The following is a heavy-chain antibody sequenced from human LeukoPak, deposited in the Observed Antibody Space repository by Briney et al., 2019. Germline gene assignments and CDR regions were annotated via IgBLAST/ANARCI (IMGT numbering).Heavy chain of an antibody. V-gene: IGHV4-61*01. CDR1: GGSISSSSYY. J-gene: IGHJ4*02. D-gene: IGHD2-21*01. CDR2: IYYSGST. CDR3: ARARRGEGGGDFDY. Sequence: SETLSLTCTVSGGSISSSSYYWSWIRQPPGKGLEWIGYIYYSGSTNYNPSLKSRVTISVDTSKNQFSLKLSSVTAADTAVYYCARARRGEGGGDFDYWGQGTLVTVSS.